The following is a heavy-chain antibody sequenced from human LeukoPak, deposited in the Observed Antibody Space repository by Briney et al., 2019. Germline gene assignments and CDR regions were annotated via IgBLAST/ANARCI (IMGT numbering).Heavy chain of an antibody. Sequence: SETLSLTCTVSGGSISSGGYYWSWIRQHPGKGLEWIGYIYYSGSTYYNPSLKSRVTISVDTSKNQFSLKLSSVTAADTAVYYCARDRDSSGHYSGWGQGTLVTDSS. CDR3: ARDRDSSGHYSG. J-gene: IGHJ4*02. CDR1: GGSISSGGYY. V-gene: IGHV4-31*03. D-gene: IGHD3-22*01. CDR2: IYYSGST.